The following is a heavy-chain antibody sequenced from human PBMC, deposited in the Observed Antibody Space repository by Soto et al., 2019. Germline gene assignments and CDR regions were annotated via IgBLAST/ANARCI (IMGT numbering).Heavy chain of an antibody. Sequence: GPTLVNPTQTLTLTCTFSGFSLSTSGMCVSWIRQPPGKALEWLALIDWDDDKYYSTSLKTRLTISKDTSKNQVVLTMTNMDPVDTATYYCARIRVGAYYYYGMDVWGQGTTVTVSS. V-gene: IGHV2-70*01. J-gene: IGHJ6*02. CDR3: ARIRVGAYYYYGMDV. CDR1: GFSLSTSGMC. CDR2: IDWDDDK. D-gene: IGHD1-26*01.